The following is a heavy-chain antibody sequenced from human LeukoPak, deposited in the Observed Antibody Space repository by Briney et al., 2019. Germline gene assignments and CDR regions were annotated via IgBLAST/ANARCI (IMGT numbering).Heavy chain of an antibody. CDR3: AKTKSPTWAFDI. Sequence: GGSLRLSCAASGFTFSSYAMSWVRQAPGKGLEWVSAISGSGGNTYYADSVKGRFTISRDNSKNTLYLQMNSLRAEDTAVYYCAKTKSPTWAFDIWGQGTMVTVSS. CDR1: GFTFSSYA. J-gene: IGHJ3*02. CDR2: ISGSGGNT. V-gene: IGHV3-23*01.